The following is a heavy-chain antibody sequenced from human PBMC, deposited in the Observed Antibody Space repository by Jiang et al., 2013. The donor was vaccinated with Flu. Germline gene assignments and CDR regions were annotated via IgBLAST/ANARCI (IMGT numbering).Heavy chain of an antibody. Sequence: VKKPGSSVKVSCKASGGTFSSYAISWVRQAPGQGLEWMGGIIPILGIANYAQKFQGRVTITADKSTSTAYMELSSLRSEDTAVYYCARSSWEHRVARSLDIWGQGTMVTVSS. CDR2: IIPILGIA. V-gene: IGHV1-69*04. CDR1: GGTFSSYA. D-gene: IGHD1-26*01. J-gene: IGHJ3*02. CDR3: ARSSWEHRVARSLDI.